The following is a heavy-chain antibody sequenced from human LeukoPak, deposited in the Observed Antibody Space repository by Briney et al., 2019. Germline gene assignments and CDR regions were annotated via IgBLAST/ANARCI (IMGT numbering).Heavy chain of an antibody. CDR1: AESFSDYY. CDR3: ARHPFYSSGYYGELGYFDY. J-gene: IGHJ4*02. CDR2: INHSGST. V-gene: IGHV4-34*01. D-gene: IGHD6-19*01. Sequence: SETLSLTCAVYAESFSDYYWSWIRQPPGKGLEWIGEINHSGSTNYNPSLKTRVTISIDTSNNQFSLKLSSVTAADTAVYYCARHPFYSSGYYGELGYFDYWGQGALVTVSS.